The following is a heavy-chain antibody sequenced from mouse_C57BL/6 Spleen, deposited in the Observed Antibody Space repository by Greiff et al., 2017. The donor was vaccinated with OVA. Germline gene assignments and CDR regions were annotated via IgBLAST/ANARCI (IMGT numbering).Heavy chain of an antibody. CDR2: IYPGDGDT. V-gene: IGHV1-82*01. Sequence: QVQLKESGPELVKPGASVKISCKASGYAFSSSWMNWVKQRPGKGLEWIGRIYPGDGDTNYNGKFKGKATLTADKSSSTAYMQLSSLTSEDSAVYFCARDYKDAMDYWGQGTSVTVSS. D-gene: IGHD2-12*01. J-gene: IGHJ4*01. CDR1: GYAFSSSW. CDR3: ARDYKDAMDY.